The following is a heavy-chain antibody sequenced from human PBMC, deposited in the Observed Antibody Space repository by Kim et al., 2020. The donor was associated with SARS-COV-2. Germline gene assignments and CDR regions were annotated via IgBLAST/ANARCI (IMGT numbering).Heavy chain of an antibody. V-gene: IGHV3-23*01. D-gene: IGHD3-10*01. Sequence: KGRFTIARDNSKNTLYLQMNSLRAEDTAVYYCAKDPSAGSSGSYYNRYDYWGQGTLVTVSS. CDR3: AKDPSAGSSGSYYNRYDY. J-gene: IGHJ4*02.